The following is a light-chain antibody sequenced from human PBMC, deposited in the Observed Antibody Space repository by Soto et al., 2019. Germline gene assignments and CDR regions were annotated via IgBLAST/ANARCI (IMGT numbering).Light chain of an antibody. CDR2: DAS. J-gene: IGKJ4*01. CDR3: QHLYSFPLS. V-gene: IGKV1-5*01. Sequence: EIDMTQSPSTLSASVGDRVTITCRASQSISVWLAWYQQKPGKAPKLLIYDASSLESGVPSRFSGGGSGTDFALTISSLQPEDFATYYCQHLYSFPLSFGGGTRVEIK. CDR1: QSISVW.